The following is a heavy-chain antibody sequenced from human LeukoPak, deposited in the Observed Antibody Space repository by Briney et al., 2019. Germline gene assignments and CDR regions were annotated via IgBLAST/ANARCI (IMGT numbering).Heavy chain of an antibody. D-gene: IGHD6-13*01. Sequence: GGSLRLSCAASGFPFSRYWMSWVRQAPGKGLEWVANIKPDGSEKHYVDSVKGRFTFSRDNAKNSLCLQMNGLRAEDMAVYYCARLAAGSDYFDYWGQGTLVTVSS. CDR1: GFPFSRYW. CDR3: ARLAAGSDYFDY. CDR2: IKPDGSEK. V-gene: IGHV3-7*04. J-gene: IGHJ4*02.